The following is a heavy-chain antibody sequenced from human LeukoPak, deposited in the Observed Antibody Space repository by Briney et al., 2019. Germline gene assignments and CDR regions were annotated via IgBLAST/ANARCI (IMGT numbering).Heavy chain of an antibody. V-gene: IGHV1-18*01. J-gene: IGHJ5*02. CDR1: GYTFTSYG. CDR2: ISAYNGNT. D-gene: IGHD6-13*01. Sequence: GASVKVSCKASGYTFTSYGISWVRQAPGQGLEWMGWISAYNGNTNYAQKLQGRVTMTTDTSTSTAYMELRSLRSDDTAVYYCARDGALVDSSSWYGSWFDPWGQGTLVTVSS. CDR3: ARDGALVDSSSWYGSWFDP.